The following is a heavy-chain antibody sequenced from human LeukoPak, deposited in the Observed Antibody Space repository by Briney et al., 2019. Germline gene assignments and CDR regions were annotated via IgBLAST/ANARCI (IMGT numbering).Heavy chain of an antibody. CDR2: ISWNSGSI. V-gene: IGHV3-9*01. CDR3: AKLGSNWNYSPSAFDI. J-gene: IGHJ3*02. D-gene: IGHD1-7*01. Sequence: GGSLILSCAASGFTFDDYAMHWVRQAPGKGLEWVSGISWNSGSIGYADSVKGRFTVSRDNAKNSLYLQMNSLRAEDTALYYCAKLGSNWNYSPSAFDIWGQGTMVTVSS. CDR1: GFTFDDYA.